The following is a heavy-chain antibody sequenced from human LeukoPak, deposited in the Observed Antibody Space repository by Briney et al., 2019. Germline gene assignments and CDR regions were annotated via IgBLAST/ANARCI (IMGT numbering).Heavy chain of an antibody. CDR3: GRPTGAGPFNLP. CDR1: GYSISSGYY. V-gene: IGHV4-38-2*02. J-gene: IGHJ4*02. CDR2: IYYSGNT. D-gene: IGHD1-14*01. Sequence: SETLSLTCTVSGYSISSGYYWGWIRQPPGKGLEWVGSIYYSGNTYYNPSLKSRVTISVDTSKNQFSLILTSVTAADTAVYYCGRPTGAGPFNLPGGQGTLVTVSS.